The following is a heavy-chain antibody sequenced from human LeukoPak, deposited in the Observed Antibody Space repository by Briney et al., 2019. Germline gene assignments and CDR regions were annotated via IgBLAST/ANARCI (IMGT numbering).Heavy chain of an antibody. Sequence: SETLSLTCTVSGGSISTINYYWDWIRQPPGKGLEWIGSIYYSGSTYYNPSLKSRVTISVDTSKNQFSLKLSSVTATDTAVYYCARYDRSTSRRRDAFDIWGQGTMVTVSS. CDR1: GGSISTINYY. J-gene: IGHJ3*02. CDR3: ARYDRSTSRRRDAFDI. CDR2: IYYSGST. V-gene: IGHV4-39*01. D-gene: IGHD2-2*01.